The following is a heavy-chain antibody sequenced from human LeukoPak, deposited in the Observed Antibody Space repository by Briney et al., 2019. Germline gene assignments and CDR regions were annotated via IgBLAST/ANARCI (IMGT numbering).Heavy chain of an antibody. CDR1: GYSFSNGRHY. D-gene: IGHD3-3*01. Sequence: SETLSLTCTVAGYSFSNGRHYWIWIRHSPENELEYIVYVRFNEDTSYNPSLKSRVTISLDTSKNQFSLKLNSATAADTALYDCATGPGFLDFWGQGTLVTVSS. J-gene: IGHJ4*02. V-gene: IGHV4-61*01. CDR2: VRFNEDT. CDR3: ATGPGFLDF.